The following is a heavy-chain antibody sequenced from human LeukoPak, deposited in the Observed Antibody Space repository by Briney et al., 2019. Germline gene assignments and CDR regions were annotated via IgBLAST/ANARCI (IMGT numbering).Heavy chain of an antibody. Sequence: PSETLSLTCAVYGGSFSGYYWSWIRQPAGKGLEWIGRIYTSGSTNYNPSLKSRVTMSVDTSKNQFSLKLSSVTAADTAVYYCAREAGITMVRGVSHDAFDIWGQGTMVTVSS. CDR3: AREAGITMVRGVSHDAFDI. D-gene: IGHD3-10*01. CDR2: IYTSGST. CDR1: GGSFSGYY. J-gene: IGHJ3*02. V-gene: IGHV4-4*07.